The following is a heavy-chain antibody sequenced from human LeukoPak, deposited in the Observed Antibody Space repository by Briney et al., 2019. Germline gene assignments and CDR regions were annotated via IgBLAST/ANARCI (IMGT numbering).Heavy chain of an antibody. Sequence: GGSLRLSCAASGFTFSSYGMHWVRQAPGKGLEWVAVISYDGSNKYYADSVKGRFTISRDNSKNTLYLQMNSLRAEDTAVYYCAKASYYYGSGSPRLDYYGMDAWGKGTTVTVSS. CDR2: ISYDGSNK. J-gene: IGHJ6*04. CDR1: GFTFSSYG. CDR3: AKASYYYGSGSPRLDYYGMDA. D-gene: IGHD3-10*01. V-gene: IGHV3-30*18.